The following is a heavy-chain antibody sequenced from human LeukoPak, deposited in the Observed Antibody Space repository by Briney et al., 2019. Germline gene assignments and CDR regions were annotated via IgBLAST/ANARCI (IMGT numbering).Heavy chain of an antibody. CDR3: AGVMFPEYDFWSGYLVDY. CDR1: GFTFSSYE. V-gene: IGHV3-48*03. D-gene: IGHD3-3*01. Sequence: GGSLRLSCAASGFTFSSYEMNWVRQAPGKGLEWVSYISSSGSTIYYADSVKGRFTISRDNAKNSLYLQMNSLRAEDTAVYYCAGVMFPEYDFWSGYLVDYWGQGTLVTVSS. J-gene: IGHJ4*02. CDR2: ISSSGSTI.